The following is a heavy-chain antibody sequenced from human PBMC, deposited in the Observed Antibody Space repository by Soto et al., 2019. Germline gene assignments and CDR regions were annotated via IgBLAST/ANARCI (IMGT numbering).Heavy chain of an antibody. CDR1: GGTFSSYT. V-gene: IGHV1-69*02. CDR3: ARPRWSGTDGYSFDS. Sequence: SVKVSCKASGGTFSSYTISWVRQAPGQGLEWMGRIIPILGIANYAQNFQGRVTITRDTSASTAYMDLSSLRSEDTAIYYCARPRWSGTDGYSFDSWGPGTLVTVSS. D-gene: IGHD2-15*01. J-gene: IGHJ4*02. CDR2: IIPILGIA.